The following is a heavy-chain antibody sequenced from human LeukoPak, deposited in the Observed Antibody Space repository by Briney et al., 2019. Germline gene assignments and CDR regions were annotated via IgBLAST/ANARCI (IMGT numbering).Heavy chain of an antibody. CDR3: ARGGSCSGGSCYLLDAFDI. CDR1: RFTFSDYY. CDR2: ISGSGSTI. Sequence: GGSLRLSCAASRFTFSDYYMSWIRQAPGKGLEWVSYISGSGSTIYCADSVKGRFTISRDNAKNSLYLQMNSLRVEDTAVYYCARGGSCSGGSCYLLDAFDIWGQGTMVTVSS. V-gene: IGHV3-11*01. J-gene: IGHJ3*02. D-gene: IGHD2-15*01.